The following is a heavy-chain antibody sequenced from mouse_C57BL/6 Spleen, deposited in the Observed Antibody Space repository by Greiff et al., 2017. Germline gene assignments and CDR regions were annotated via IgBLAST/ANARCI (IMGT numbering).Heavy chain of an antibody. Sequence: QVQLQQPGAELVRPGTSVKLSCKASGYTFTSYWMHWVKQRPGQGLEWIGVIDPSDSYTNYNQKFKGKATLTVDTSSSTAYMQLSSLTSEDSAVYYCARKGIYDGYLVDYWGQGTTLTVSS. D-gene: IGHD2-3*01. CDR3: ARKGIYDGYLVDY. V-gene: IGHV1-59*01. J-gene: IGHJ2*01. CDR1: GYTFTSYW. CDR2: IDPSDSYT.